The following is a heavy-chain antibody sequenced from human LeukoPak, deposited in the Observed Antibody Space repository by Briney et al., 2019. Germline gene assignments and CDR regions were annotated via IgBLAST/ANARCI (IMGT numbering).Heavy chain of an antibody. D-gene: IGHD3-10*01. CDR1: GGSFSGYY. CDR3: ARGKYYITMVRGVIIPIDY. V-gene: IGHV4-34*01. Sequence: SETLSLTCAVYGGSFSGYYWSWIRRPPGKGLEWIGEINHSGSTNYNPSLKSRVTISVDTSKNQFSLKLSSVTAADTAVYYCARGKYYITMVRGVIIPIDYWGQGTLGTVSS. CDR2: INHSGST. J-gene: IGHJ4*02.